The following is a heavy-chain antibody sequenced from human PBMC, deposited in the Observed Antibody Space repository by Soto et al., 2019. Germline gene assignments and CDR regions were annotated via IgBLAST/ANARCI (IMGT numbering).Heavy chain of an antibody. CDR1: GDSVSSNTAA. Sequence: QVHLQQSGPGLVKPSQTLSLTCAISGDSVSSNTAAWNWIRSSPSRGLEWLGRTYYRSNWRHDYAVSVKSRITLNPDTSNTHFSLQLNSVTPDDTAVYYCARGVAGSGFDLWGQGTLVTVSS. J-gene: IGHJ4*02. D-gene: IGHD6-19*01. CDR2: TYYRSNWRH. V-gene: IGHV6-1*01. CDR3: ARGVAGSGFDL.